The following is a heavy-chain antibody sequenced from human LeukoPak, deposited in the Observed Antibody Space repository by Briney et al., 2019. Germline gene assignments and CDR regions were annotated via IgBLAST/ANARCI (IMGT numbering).Heavy chain of an antibody. Sequence: PSETLSLTCTVSGGSISSYYWSWIRQPPGKGLEWIGYIYYSGSTNYNPSLTSRVTISVDTSKNQFSLKLSSVTAADTAVYYCAREGYCSSTSCYSDAFDIWGQGTMVTVSS. V-gene: IGHV4-59*01. CDR2: IYYSGST. CDR3: AREGYCSSTSCYSDAFDI. J-gene: IGHJ3*02. D-gene: IGHD2-2*01. CDR1: GGSISSYY.